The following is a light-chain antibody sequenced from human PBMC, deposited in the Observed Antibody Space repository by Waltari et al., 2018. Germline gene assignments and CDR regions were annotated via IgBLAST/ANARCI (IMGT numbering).Light chain of an antibody. V-gene: IGLV2-14*03. CDR2: DVS. CDR3: SSYIGSSTLEL. CDR1: SSDVGGYNY. J-gene: IGLJ2*01. Sequence: QSALTQPASVSGSPGQSITISCTGTSSDVGGYNYVSWYQQHPGKAPKLIIFDVSDRPSGVSNRVSGSKSGDTASLASSGLQAEDEADYYCSSYIGSSTLELFGGGTSLTVL.